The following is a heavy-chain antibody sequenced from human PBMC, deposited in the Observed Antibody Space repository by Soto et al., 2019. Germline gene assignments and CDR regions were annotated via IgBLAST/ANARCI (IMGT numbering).Heavy chain of an antibody. D-gene: IGHD3-10*01. V-gene: IGHV4-59*01. CDR1: GGSISSYY. CDR2: IYYSGST. J-gene: IGHJ3*01. Sequence: QVQLQESGPGLVKPSETLSLTCTVSGGSISSYYWSWIRQPPGKGLEWIGYIYYSGSTKYNPSLKSRVTISVDTSKNQFSLRLSSVTAADTAVYYCARVWGGAFDFWGQGTMVTVSS. CDR3: ARVWGGAFDF.